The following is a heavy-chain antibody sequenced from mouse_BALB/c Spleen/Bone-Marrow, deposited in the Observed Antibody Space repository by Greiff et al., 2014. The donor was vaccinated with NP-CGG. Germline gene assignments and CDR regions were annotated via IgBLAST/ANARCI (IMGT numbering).Heavy chain of an antibody. CDR1: GFTFSDFY. V-gene: IGHV7-3*02. CDR2: IRNKANGYTT. J-gene: IGHJ2*01. Sequence: DVQLVESGGGLVQPGGSLRLSCEASGFTFSDFYMNWVRQPPGKALEWLGFIRNKANGYTTEYSASVKGRFTISRDNSQSILYLQMNALRAEYSATYYCARDVGRLLFDYWGQGTTLTVSS. D-gene: IGHD1-2*01. CDR3: ARDVGRLLFDY.